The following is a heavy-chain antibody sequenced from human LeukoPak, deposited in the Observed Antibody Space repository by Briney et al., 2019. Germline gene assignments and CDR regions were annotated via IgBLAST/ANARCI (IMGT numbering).Heavy chain of an antibody. D-gene: IGHD3-22*01. V-gene: IGHV3-33*07. J-gene: IGHJ3*02. CDR1: GFIFSSYG. CDR3: ARDLLYYYDSSPRAFDI. Sequence: GGSLRLSCATSGFIFSSYGMYWVRQAPGKGLEWVAVIWHDGSAEFYADSVKGRFSISRDDSKNTVYLQMNSLRAEDTALYYCARDLLYYYDSSPRAFDIWGQGTMVTVSS. CDR2: IWHDGSAE.